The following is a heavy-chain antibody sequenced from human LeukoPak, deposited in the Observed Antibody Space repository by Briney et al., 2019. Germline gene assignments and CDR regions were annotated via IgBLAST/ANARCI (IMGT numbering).Heavy chain of an antibody. CDR1: GFTFSSYW. CDR2: IKQDGSEK. CDR3: ARVRGSKSMDV. D-gene: IGHD3-10*01. J-gene: IGHJ6*02. V-gene: IGHV3-7*01. Sequence: GGSLRLSCAASGFTFSSYWMNWVRQAPGKGLECVANIKQDGSEKYYVDSVKGRFTISRDNVKNSLYLQMNSLRVEDTAVYYCARVRGSKSMDVWGQGTTVTVSS.